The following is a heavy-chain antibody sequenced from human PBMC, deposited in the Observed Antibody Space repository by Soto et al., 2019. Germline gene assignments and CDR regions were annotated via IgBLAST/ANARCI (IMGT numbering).Heavy chain of an antibody. V-gene: IGHV1-18*01. Sequence: ASVKVSCKASGYTFSSYFISWVRQAPGQGLEWMGWISAYNGNTNYAQNLQGSVTMTTDTSTSTAYMELRSLRSDDTAVYYCARDLPPVDYWGQGTLVTVSS. CDR3: ARDLPPVDY. J-gene: IGHJ4*02. CDR2: ISAYNGNT. CDR1: GYTFSSYF.